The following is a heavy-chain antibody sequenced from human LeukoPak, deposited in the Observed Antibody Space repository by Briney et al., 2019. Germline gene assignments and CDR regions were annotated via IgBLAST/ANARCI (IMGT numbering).Heavy chain of an antibody. CDR1: GFTFSSYW. Sequence: PGGSLRLSCEAAGFTFSSYWMHWVRQAPGKLLVWVSRTNSDVSSTSYAASVKGRFTISRDNAKNTLYLQMNSLRAEDTAVYYCARDETGGWGQGTMVTVSS. CDR2: TNSDVSST. V-gene: IGHV3-74*01. CDR3: ARDETGG. J-gene: IGHJ3*01. D-gene: IGHD3-16*01.